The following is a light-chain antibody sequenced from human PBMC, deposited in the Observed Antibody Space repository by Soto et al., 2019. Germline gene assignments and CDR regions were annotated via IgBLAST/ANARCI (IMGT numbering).Light chain of an antibody. Sequence: EIVLTQSPATLSLSPGERATLSCRASRSVAGYLAWYQQRPGQAPRLLMYDVSSRATGIPDRFSGSGSGTDFTLTISRLEPEDFAVYYCQQYGSSRLTFGGGTKVEIK. CDR3: QQYGSSRLT. V-gene: IGKV3-20*01. CDR1: RSVAGY. J-gene: IGKJ4*01. CDR2: DVS.